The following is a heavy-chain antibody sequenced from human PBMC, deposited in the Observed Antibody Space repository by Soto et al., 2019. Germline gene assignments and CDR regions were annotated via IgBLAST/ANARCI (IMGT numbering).Heavy chain of an antibody. CDR1: GFTFSSYA. V-gene: IGHV3-23*01. CDR3: APMGV. J-gene: IGHJ6*02. Sequence: EVQLLESGGGLVQPGGSLRLSCAASGFTFSSYAMSWVRQAPGQGLEWVSAIGGRDNRTYYADSVKGRFTISRDNSKNTLYLQMSSLRADDTAVYYCAPMGVWGQGTTVTVSS. CDR2: IGGRDNRT.